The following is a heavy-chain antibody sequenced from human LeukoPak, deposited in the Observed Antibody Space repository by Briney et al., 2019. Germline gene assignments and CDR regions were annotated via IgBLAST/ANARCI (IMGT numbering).Heavy chain of an antibody. CDR1: GFTFSSYA. CDR3: ARAAGTLGWFDP. Sequence: GGSLRLSCAASGFTFSSYAMSWVRQAPGKGLEWVSVIYSGGSTYYADSVKGRFSISRDNSKNTLYLQMNSLRAEDTAVYYCARAAGTLGWFDPWGQGTLVTVSS. D-gene: IGHD6-13*01. J-gene: IGHJ5*02. CDR2: IYSGGST. V-gene: IGHV3-53*01.